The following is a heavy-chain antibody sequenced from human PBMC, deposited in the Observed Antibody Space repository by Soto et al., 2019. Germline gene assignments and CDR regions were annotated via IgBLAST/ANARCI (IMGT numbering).Heavy chain of an antibody. Sequence: ASVKVSCKASGYTFTSYGISWVRQAPGQGLEWMGWISAYNGNTNYAQKLQGRVTMTTDTSTSTAYMELRSLRSDDTAVYYCARAVGVGSYYYYYGMDVWGQGTTVTVSS. D-gene: IGHD1-26*01. CDR3: ARAVGVGSYYYYYGMDV. J-gene: IGHJ6*02. CDR2: ISAYNGNT. V-gene: IGHV1-18*01. CDR1: GYTFTSYG.